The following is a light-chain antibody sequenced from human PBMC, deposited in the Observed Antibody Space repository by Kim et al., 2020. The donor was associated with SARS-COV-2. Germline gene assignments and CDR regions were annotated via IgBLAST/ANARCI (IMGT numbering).Light chain of an antibody. CDR3: VTWDDSLNGCV. J-gene: IGLJ3*02. CDR1: SSNIGSNT. Sequence: QSVLTQPPSESGTLGQRVTISCSGSSSNIGSNTVNWYQQLPGTAPKLLIYSNNQRPSGVPDRFSGSKSGTSASLAISGLQSKDEADYYCVTWDDSLNGCVCGGATQLTVL. CDR2: SNN. V-gene: IGLV1-44*01.